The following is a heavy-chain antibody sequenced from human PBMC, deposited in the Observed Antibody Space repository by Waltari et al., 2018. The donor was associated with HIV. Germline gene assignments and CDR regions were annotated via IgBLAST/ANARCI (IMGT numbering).Heavy chain of an antibody. J-gene: IGHJ4*02. CDR3: ARGEMATVYFDY. Sequence: QVQLVQSGAEVKKPGSSVKVSCKASGGTFSSYTISWVRQAPGQGLEWMGRIIPILGIANYAQKFQGRVTITADKSTSTAYMELSSLRSEDTAVYYCARGEMATVYFDYWGQGTLVTVSS. CDR1: GGTFSSYT. V-gene: IGHV1-69*02. CDR2: IIPILGIA. D-gene: IGHD5-12*01.